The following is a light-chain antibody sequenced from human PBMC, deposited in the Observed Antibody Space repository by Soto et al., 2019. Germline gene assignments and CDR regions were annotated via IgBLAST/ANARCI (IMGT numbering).Light chain of an antibody. CDR2: RAS. CDR1: QSIGSW. J-gene: IGKJ1*01. V-gene: IGKV1-5*03. CDR3: QHYNSYPWT. Sequence: DVQMTQYTSTLSASVGARGTISCLASQSIGSWLAWYQQKPGRAPKLLIYRASILENGVPRRFSGSGSGTEFTLTISSLQPDDFATYFCQHYNSYPWTFGQGTMVDVK.